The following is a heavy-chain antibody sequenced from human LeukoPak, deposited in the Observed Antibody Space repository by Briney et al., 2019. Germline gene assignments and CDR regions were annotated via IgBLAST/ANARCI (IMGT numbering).Heavy chain of an antibody. CDR1: GGSISSSSYY. CDR2: IYYSGST. CDR3: ARDSYYYGSGVNNWFDP. V-gene: IGHV4-39*07. J-gene: IGHJ5*02. D-gene: IGHD3-10*01. Sequence: SETLSLTCSVSGGSISSSSYYWGWIRQPPGKGLEWIGSIYYSGSTYYNPSLKSRVTISVDTSKNQFSLKLSSVTAADTAVYYCARDSYYYGSGVNNWFDPWGQGTLVTVSS.